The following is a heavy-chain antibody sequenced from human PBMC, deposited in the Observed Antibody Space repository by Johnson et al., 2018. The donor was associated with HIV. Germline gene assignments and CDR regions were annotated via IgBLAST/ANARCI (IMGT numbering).Heavy chain of an antibody. CDR1: GFTFSSYA. J-gene: IGHJ3*02. Sequence: VQLVESGGGVVQPGRSLRLSCAASGFTFSSYAMSWVRQAPGKGLEWVSAISGSGSTIYYADSVKGRFTISRDNAKNSLYLQMNSLRPEDTAVYYCARLPSGYSRDAFDIWGQGTMVTVSS. CDR3: ARLPSGYSRDAFDI. CDR2: ISGSGSTI. V-gene: IGHV3-48*04. D-gene: IGHD5-18*01.